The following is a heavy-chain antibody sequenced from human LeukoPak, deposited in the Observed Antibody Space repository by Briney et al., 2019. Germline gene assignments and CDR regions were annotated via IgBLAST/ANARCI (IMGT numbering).Heavy chain of an antibody. Sequence: GASVKVSCKASGGTFSIYAISWVRQAPGQGLEWMGGIIPIFGTANYAQKFQGRVTITADESTSTAYMELSSLRSEDTAVYYCARASDSSGYWDDAFDIWGQGIMVTVSS. CDR3: ARASDSSGYWDDAFDI. CDR2: IIPIFGTA. J-gene: IGHJ3*02. D-gene: IGHD3-22*01. V-gene: IGHV1-69*13. CDR1: GGTFSIYA.